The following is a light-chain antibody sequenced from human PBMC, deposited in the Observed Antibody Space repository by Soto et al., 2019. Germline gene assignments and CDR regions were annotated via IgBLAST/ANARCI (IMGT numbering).Light chain of an antibody. V-gene: IGKV3-15*01. CDR3: QQYNNWPLT. CDR1: QSVGNN. CDR2: GAS. J-gene: IGKJ4*01. Sequence: ETLMTQSPATLSVSPGERATLSCRASQSVGNNLAWYQQKPGQAPRLLISGASARATGIPARFSGSGSGTDFTLTVSSLQSEDFAIYYWQQYNNWPLTFGGGTTVEIK.